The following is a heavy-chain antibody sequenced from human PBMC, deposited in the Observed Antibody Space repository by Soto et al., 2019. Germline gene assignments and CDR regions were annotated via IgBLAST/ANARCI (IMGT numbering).Heavy chain of an antibody. J-gene: IGHJ2*01. CDR1: GVTFGSYS. CDR2: ISSSSSYI. Sequence: ALRLSCAASGVTFGSYSMNWVRQAPGKGLEWVSSISSSSSYIYYADSVKGRFTISRDNAKNSLYLQMNSLRAEDTAVYYCARDYSNYWYFDLWGRGTLVTVSS. D-gene: IGHD4-4*01. CDR3: ARDYSNYWYFDL. V-gene: IGHV3-21*01.